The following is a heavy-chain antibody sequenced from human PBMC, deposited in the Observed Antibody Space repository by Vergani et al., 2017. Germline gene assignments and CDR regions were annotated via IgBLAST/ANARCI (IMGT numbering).Heavy chain of an antibody. Sequence: QVQLVQSGAEVKKPGASVKVSCKASGYTFTSYDINWVRQATGQGLEWMGWMNPNSGNTGYAQKFQGRVTMTRNTSISTAYMELSSLRSEDTAVYYCARVSRLVVVPAKTDYYYYYMDVWGKGTTVTVSS. CDR2: MNPNSGNT. V-gene: IGHV1-8*01. CDR3: ARVSRLVVVPAKTDYYYYYMDV. CDR1: GYTFTSYD. D-gene: IGHD2-2*01. J-gene: IGHJ6*03.